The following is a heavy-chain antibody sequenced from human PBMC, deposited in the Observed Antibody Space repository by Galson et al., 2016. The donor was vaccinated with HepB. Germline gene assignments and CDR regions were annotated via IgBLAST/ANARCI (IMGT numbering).Heavy chain of an antibody. J-gene: IGHJ6*02. D-gene: IGHD6-13*01. CDR3: ARGGIGGFPYYYYYGMDV. CDR2: ISSSRNTI. V-gene: IGHV3-48*04. Sequence: SLRLSCAASGFIFSSYSMNWVRQAPGKGLEWLSYISSSRNTIKYADSVKGRFTISRDNARNSLSLQMNSLSAEDTAVYYCARGGIGGFPYYYYYGMDVWGQGTTVTVSS. CDR1: GFIFSSYS.